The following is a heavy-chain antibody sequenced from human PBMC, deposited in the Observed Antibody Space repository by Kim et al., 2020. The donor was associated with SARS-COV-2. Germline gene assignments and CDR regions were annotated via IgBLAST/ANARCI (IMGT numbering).Heavy chain of an antibody. CDR1: GVSFSGYY. V-gene: IGHV4-34*01. Sequence: SETLSLTCAVYGVSFSGYYWTWIRQPPGKGLEWIGEIHPSGSANYNPSLTSRVTISVDASKNQFSLKVRSVTAADTGVYYCARGEDWAKTGTLWGQETLVTVSS. D-gene: IGHD3-9*01. CDR3: ARGEDWAKTGTL. CDR2: IHPSGSA. J-gene: IGHJ4*02.